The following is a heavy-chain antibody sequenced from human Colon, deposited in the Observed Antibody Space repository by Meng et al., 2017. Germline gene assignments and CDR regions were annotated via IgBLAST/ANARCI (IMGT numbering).Heavy chain of an antibody. Sequence: GSLRLSCTVSGGSISSYYWSWIRQPPGKGLEWIGYIYYSGSTNYNPTLKSRVTISVDTSKNQFSLKLSSVTAADTAVYYCAREEVAGIFDYWGQGTLVTVSS. CDR3: AREEVAGIFDY. V-gene: IGHV4-59*01. D-gene: IGHD6-19*01. CDR1: GGSISSYY. J-gene: IGHJ4*02. CDR2: IYYSGST.